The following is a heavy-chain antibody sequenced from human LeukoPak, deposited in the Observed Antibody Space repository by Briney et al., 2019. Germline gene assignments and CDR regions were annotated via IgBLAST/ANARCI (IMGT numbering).Heavy chain of an antibody. Sequence: GASVKVSCKASGYTFTGYYMHWVRQAPGQGLEWMGWINPNSGGTNYAQKFQGRVTMTRDTSISTAYMELSRLRSDDTAVYYCARDLYYYDSSGYYENGFDYWGQGTLVTVSS. J-gene: IGHJ4*02. CDR2: INPNSGGT. V-gene: IGHV1-2*02. CDR3: ARDLYYYDSSGYYENGFDY. D-gene: IGHD3-22*01. CDR1: GYTFTGYY.